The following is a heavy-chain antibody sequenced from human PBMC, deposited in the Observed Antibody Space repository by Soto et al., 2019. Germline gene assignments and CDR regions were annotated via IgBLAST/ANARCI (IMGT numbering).Heavy chain of an antibody. CDR2: IFSNDEK. CDR1: GFSLSNARMG. CDR3: ARVSQARYYDFWSGNNWFDP. D-gene: IGHD3-3*01. J-gene: IGHJ5*02. V-gene: IGHV2-26*01. Sequence: GPTLVNPTETLTLTCTVSGFSLSNARMGVSWIRQPPGKALEWLAHIFSNDEKSYSTSLKSRLTISKDTSKSQVVLTMTNMDPVDTATYYCARVSQARYYDFWSGNNWFDPWGQGTLVTVSA.